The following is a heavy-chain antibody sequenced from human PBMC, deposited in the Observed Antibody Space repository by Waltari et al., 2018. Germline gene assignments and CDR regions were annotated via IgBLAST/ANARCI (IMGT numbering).Heavy chain of an antibody. D-gene: IGHD3-3*01. V-gene: IGHV3-9*01. CDR1: GFIFEESA. J-gene: IGHJ4*02. Sequence: VQLVESGGGLVQPGKTLRLSCVASGFIFEESAMHWVRQVPGKVLEWLSGISWNSNNIVYADSAKGRFTISRDNAENSLYLLMNNLRSDDTALYYCVRDAFGNTIGGVFDYWGQGTLLTVSS. CDR3: VRDAFGNTIGGVFDY. CDR2: ISWNSNNI.